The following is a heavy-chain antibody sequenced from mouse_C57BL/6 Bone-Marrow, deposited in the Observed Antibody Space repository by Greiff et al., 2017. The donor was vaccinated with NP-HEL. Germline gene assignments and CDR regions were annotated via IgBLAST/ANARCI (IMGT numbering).Heavy chain of an antibody. CDR2: IDPEDGDT. Sequence: EVQLQQSGAELVRPGASVKLSCTASGFNIKDYYMHWVKQRPEQGLEWIGRIDPEDGDTEYAPKFQGKATMTADTSSNTAYLQLSSLTSEDTAVYYCTTWEIITTVVAPFDYWGQGTTLTVSS. D-gene: IGHD1-1*01. J-gene: IGHJ2*01. CDR3: TTWEIITTVVAPFDY. CDR1: GFNIKDYY. V-gene: IGHV14-1*01.